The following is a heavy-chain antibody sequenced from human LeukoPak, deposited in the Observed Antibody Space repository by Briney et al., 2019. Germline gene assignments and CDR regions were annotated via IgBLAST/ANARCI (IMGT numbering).Heavy chain of an antibody. CDR2: INHSGST. D-gene: IGHD3-10*01. Sequence: SETLSLTCAVYGGSFSGYYWSWIRQPPGKGLEWIGEINHSGSTNYNPSLKSRVTISVDASKNQFSLKLSSVTAADTAVYYCARGATGIDYWGQGTLVTVSS. V-gene: IGHV4-34*01. CDR1: GGSFSGYY. CDR3: ARGATGIDY. J-gene: IGHJ4*02.